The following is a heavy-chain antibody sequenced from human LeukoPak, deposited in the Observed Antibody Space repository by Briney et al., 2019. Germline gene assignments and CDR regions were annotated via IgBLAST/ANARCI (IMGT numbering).Heavy chain of an antibody. D-gene: IGHD6-6*01. V-gene: IGHV4-39*07. CDR3: ARDPHYSSSSLYYYYYMNV. J-gene: IGHJ6*03. Sequence: SETLSLTCTVSGDSVSSSSNYWGWIRQPPGKGLEWIGNIYYTGSTYYNPSLKSRLNISIDTSENQFSLKLSSVTAADTAVYYCARDPHYSSSSLYYYYYMNVWGKGTTVTVSS. CDR1: GDSVSSSSNY. CDR2: IYYTGST.